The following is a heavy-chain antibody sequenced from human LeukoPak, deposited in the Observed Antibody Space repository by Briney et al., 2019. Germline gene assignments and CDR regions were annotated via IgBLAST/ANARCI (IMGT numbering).Heavy chain of an antibody. V-gene: IGHV3-21*01. Sequence: GGSLRLSCAASGFTFSSYSMNWVRQAPGKGLEWVSSISSSSSYIYYADSVKGRFTISRDNAKNSLYLQMNSLRAEDTAVYYCARDPCGSGSYSFAYYYYYYGMDVWGKGTTVTVSS. CDR2: ISSSSSYI. CDR1: GFTFSSYS. CDR3: ARDPCGSGSYSFAYYYYYYGMDV. J-gene: IGHJ6*04. D-gene: IGHD3-10*01.